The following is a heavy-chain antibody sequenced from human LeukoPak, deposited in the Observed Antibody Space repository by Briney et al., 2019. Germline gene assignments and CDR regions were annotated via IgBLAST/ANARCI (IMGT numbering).Heavy chain of an antibody. CDR2: IKQDGSEK. V-gene: IGHV3-7*01. Sequence: AGGSLRLSCAASGFSFSSYWMSWVRQAPGKGLEWVANIKQDGSEKYNVDSVKGRFTISRDNAKNSLYLQMNSLRAEDTAVYYCARDGLTTGYDAFDIWGQGTMVTVSS. D-gene: IGHD1-14*01. CDR3: ARDGLTTGYDAFDI. J-gene: IGHJ3*02. CDR1: GFSFSSYW.